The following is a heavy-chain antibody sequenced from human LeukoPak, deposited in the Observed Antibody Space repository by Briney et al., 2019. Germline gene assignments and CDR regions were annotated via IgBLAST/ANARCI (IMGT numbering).Heavy chain of an antibody. D-gene: IGHD3-22*01. Sequence: GGSLRLSCAASGFTFDDYAMHWVRQAPGKGLEWVSLISGDGGSTYYADSVKGRFTISRDNSKNSLYLQMNSLRTEDTALYYCAKDWYYYDSSGYYSVYFDYWGQGTPVTVSS. CDR3: AKDWYYYDSSGYYSVYFDY. J-gene: IGHJ4*02. V-gene: IGHV3-43*02. CDR2: ISGDGGST. CDR1: GFTFDDYA.